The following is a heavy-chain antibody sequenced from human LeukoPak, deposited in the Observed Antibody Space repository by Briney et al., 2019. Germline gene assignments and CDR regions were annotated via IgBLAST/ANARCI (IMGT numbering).Heavy chain of an antibody. V-gene: IGHV4-4*02. Sequence: SGTLSLTCAVSGGSISSSNWRRWVRPPPGGGLGWIGVIYHSGSTNYNPSLKSRVTISVDKSKNQFSLKLSSVTAADTAVYYCARAPYYDILTGYRYPYWYFDLWGRGTLVTVSS. J-gene: IGHJ2*01. CDR1: GGSISSSNW. D-gene: IGHD3-9*01. CDR3: ARAPYYDILTGYRYPYWYFDL. CDR2: IYHSGST.